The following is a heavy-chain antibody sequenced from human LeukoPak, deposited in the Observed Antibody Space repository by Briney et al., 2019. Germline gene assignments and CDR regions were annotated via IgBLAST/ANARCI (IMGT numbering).Heavy chain of an antibody. V-gene: IGHV4-34*01. D-gene: IGHD3-3*01. Sequence: XETLSLTCAVYGGSFSGYYWSWIRQPPGKGLEWIGSIYDTGSTFYNPSLKSRVIISVDTSKNQFSLKLSSVTAADTAVYYCQSRFLEWLLDYWGQGTLVTVSS. CDR1: GGSFSGYY. J-gene: IGHJ4*02. CDR3: QSRFLEWLLDY. CDR2: IYDTGST.